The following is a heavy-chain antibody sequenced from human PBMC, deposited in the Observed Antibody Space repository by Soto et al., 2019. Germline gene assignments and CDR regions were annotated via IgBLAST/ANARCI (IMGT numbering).Heavy chain of an antibody. CDR1: GGSISSYY. CDR2: IYTSGST. D-gene: IGHD3-10*01. V-gene: IGHV4-4*07. J-gene: IGHJ5*02. Sequence: QVQLQESGPGLVKPSETLSLTCTVSGGSISSYYWSWIRQPAGKGLEWIGRIYTSGSTNYNPSLKSRVTMSVDTSKNQFSLQLSSVTAADTAVYYCARDRSLWFGELSSGILDHWFDPWGQGTLVTVSA. CDR3: ARDRSLWFGELSSGILDHWFDP.